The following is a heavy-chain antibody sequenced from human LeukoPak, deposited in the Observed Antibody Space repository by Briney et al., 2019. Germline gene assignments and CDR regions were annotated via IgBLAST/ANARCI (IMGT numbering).Heavy chain of an antibody. CDR3: ASYYGSGSSFDL. CDR2: IYYSGST. Sequence: XQTLSLTCTVSGGSISRGDYYWSWIRQPPGKGLEWIGYIYYSGSTYYNPSLKSRVTISVDTSKNQFSLRLSSVTAADTAVYYCASYYGSGSSFDLWGQGTLVTVPS. V-gene: IGHV4-30-4*01. D-gene: IGHD3-10*01. CDR1: GGSISRGDYY. J-gene: IGHJ5*02.